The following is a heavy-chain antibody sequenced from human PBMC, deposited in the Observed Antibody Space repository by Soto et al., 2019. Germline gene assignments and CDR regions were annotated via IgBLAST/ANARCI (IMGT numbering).Heavy chain of an antibody. Sequence: EVQLLESGGGLVQPGGSLRLSCAASGFTFSSSAMSWVRQAPGKGLEWVSAISGSGGSTYYADSVKGRFTISRDNSKNTLYLQMNSRRAEDTAVYYCAKAQYSSSYYYYYGMDVWGQGTTVTVSS. J-gene: IGHJ6*02. CDR3: AKAQYSSSYYYYYGMDV. CDR1: GFTFSSSA. CDR2: ISGSGGST. V-gene: IGHV3-23*01. D-gene: IGHD6-13*01.